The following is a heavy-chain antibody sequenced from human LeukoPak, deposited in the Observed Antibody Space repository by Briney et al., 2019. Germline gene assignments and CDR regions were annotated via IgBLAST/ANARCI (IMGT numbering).Heavy chain of an antibody. D-gene: IGHD5-18*01. CDR1: GGSISSSSYY. CDR3: ARARGYSYGLFDY. J-gene: IGHJ4*02. Sequence: SDTLSLTCTVSGGSISSSSYYWGWIRQPPGKGLEWIGSIYYSGSTLYNPSLKSRVTISVDTSKNQFSLKLSSVTAADTAVYYCARARGYSYGLFDYWGQGTLVTVSS. V-gene: IGHV4-39*07. CDR2: IYYSGST.